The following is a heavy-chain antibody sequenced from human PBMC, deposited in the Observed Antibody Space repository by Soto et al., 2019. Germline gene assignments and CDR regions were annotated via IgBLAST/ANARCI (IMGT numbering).Heavy chain of an antibody. V-gene: IGHV4-4*07. Sequence: ETLSLTCTVSGGSISTYYWSWIRQPAGKGLEWIGRIYASGSTNYNPSLKSRVTMSVATSKNQFSLKLSSVTAADTAVYYCARGGMVIIPTATAFDYWGQGTLVTVSS. CDR3: ARGGMVIIPTATAFDY. CDR2: IYASGST. CDR1: GGSISTYY. D-gene: IGHD2-2*01. J-gene: IGHJ4*02.